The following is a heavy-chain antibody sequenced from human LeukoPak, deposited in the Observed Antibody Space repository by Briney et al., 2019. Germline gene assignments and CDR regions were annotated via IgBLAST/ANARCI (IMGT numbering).Heavy chain of an antibody. D-gene: IGHD3-22*01. Sequence: GRSLRLSCAASGFTFSSYSMNWVRQAPGKGLEWVSSISSSSSYIYYADSVKGRFTISRDNAKNSLYLQMNSLRAEDTAVYYCARGPIYDSSGYYLNYWGQGALVTVSS. J-gene: IGHJ4*02. CDR1: GFTFSSYS. CDR3: ARGPIYDSSGYYLNY. CDR2: ISSSSSYI. V-gene: IGHV3-21*01.